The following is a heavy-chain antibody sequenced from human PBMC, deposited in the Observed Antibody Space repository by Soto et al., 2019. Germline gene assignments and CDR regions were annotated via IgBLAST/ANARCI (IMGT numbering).Heavy chain of an antibody. CDR3: ARTPAVPNTARSRFFFDY. CDR2: VYYSGTT. V-gene: IGHV4-61*01. J-gene: IGHJ4*02. Sequence: PSETLSLTCSVSGGSVSNKTYYWSWIRQPPGKRLEWIGYVYYSGTTNYNPSLKSRVTISVDLPKNQFSLRLSPVTTADTALYYCARTPAVPNTARSRFFFDYWGGGTLVTVSS. D-gene: IGHD2-15*01. CDR1: GGSVSNKTYY.